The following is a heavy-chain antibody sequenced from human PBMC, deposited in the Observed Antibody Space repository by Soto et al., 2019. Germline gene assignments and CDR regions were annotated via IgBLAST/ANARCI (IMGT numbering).Heavy chain of an antibody. Sequence: SETLSLTCTVSGGSISSYYWSWIRQPPGKGLEWIGYIYYSGSTNYNPSLKSRVTISVDTSKNQFSLKLSSVTAADTAVYYCAREYDCGGLNWYDSWGQGTLVIVSS. CDR2: IYYSGST. V-gene: IGHV4-59*01. D-gene: IGHD4-17*01. CDR1: GGSISSYY. CDR3: AREYDCGGLNWYDS. J-gene: IGHJ5*01.